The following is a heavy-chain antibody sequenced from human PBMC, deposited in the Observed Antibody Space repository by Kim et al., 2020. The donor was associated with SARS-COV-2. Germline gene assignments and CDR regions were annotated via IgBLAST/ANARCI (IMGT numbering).Heavy chain of an antibody. D-gene: IGHD3-10*01. CDR3: ARDLLTFGSGSYAEY. CDR2: INPSGGSI. Sequence: ASVKVSCKASGYTISSYYIHWVRQAPGQGLEWMGIINPSGGSISSAQKFQGRVTMTRDTSTSTVYMELSSLTSEDTAVYYCARDLLTFGSGSYAEYWGQGTVVTVSS. J-gene: IGHJ4*02. CDR1: GYTISSYY. V-gene: IGHV1-46*01.